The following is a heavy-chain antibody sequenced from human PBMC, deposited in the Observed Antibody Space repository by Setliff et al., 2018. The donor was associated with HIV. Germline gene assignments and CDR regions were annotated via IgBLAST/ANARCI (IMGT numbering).Heavy chain of an antibody. CDR3: ARKGSGSSFDFEY. CDR1: GYTFISYA. Sequence: ASVQVSCKASGYTFISYAIHWVRQAPGQSLEWMGWITGGSGNTKYSEKFQGRVTLTRDTSASTAYMELSSLRSEDTAVYYCARKGSGSSFDFEYWGQGTLVTVSS. CDR2: ITGGSGNT. J-gene: IGHJ4*02. D-gene: IGHD3-10*01. V-gene: IGHV1-3*01.